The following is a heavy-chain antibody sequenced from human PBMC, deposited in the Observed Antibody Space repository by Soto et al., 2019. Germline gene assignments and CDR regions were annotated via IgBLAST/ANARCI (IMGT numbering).Heavy chain of an antibody. J-gene: IGHJ5*02. CDR2: IYHSGST. V-gene: IGHV4-38-2*01. CDR3: ARVITIFGVVIISWFDP. CDR1: GYSISSGYY. Sequence: SDTLSLTCAVSGYSISSGYYWGGIRQPPGKGLERIGSIYHSGSTYYNPSLKSRVTISVDTSKNQFSLKLSSVTAADTAVYYCARVITIFGVVIISWFDPWGQGXLVTVSS. D-gene: IGHD3-3*01.